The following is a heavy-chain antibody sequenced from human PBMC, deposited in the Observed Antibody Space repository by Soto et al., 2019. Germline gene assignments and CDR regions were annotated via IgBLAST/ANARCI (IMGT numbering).Heavy chain of an antibody. J-gene: IGHJ6*03. CDR3: AKVKGGAIHYYYYMDV. CDR1: GFTFSSYV. D-gene: IGHD3-16*02. CDR2: ISGSGGST. V-gene: IGHV3-23*01. Sequence: GGSLRLSCAASGFTFSSYVMSWVRQAPGKGLEWVSAISGSGGSTYYADSVKGRFTISRDNSKNTLYLQMNSLRAEDTAVYYCAKVKGGAIHYYYYMDVWGKGTTVTVSS.